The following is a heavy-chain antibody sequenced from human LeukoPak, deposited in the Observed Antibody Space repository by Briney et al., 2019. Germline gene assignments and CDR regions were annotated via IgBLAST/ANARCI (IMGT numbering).Heavy chain of an antibody. Sequence: GGSLRLSCAASGFTVSNNYMSWVRQAPGKGLEWVSIIYSSDNTYYADSVKGRFTISRDNSKNTLFLQMNGPRAEDTAVYYCARGITNIAVGDYWGQGTLVTVSS. D-gene: IGHD6-19*01. CDR2: IYSSDNT. V-gene: IGHV3-53*01. CDR1: GFTVSNNY. J-gene: IGHJ4*02. CDR3: ARGITNIAVGDY.